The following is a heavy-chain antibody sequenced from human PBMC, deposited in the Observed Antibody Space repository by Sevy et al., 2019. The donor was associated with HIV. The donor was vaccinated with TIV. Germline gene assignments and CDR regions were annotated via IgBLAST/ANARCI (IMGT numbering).Heavy chain of an antibody. CDR3: ARARFPMITMIVVVTYFDY. Sequence: GGSLRLSCAASGFTFSSYWMSWVRQAPGKGLEWVANIKQDGSEKYYVDSVKGRFTISRDNAKNSLYLQMNSLRAEETAVYYCARARFPMITMIVVVTYFDYWGQGTLVTVSS. CDR1: GFTFSSYW. D-gene: IGHD3-22*01. V-gene: IGHV3-7*03. CDR2: IKQDGSEK. J-gene: IGHJ4*02.